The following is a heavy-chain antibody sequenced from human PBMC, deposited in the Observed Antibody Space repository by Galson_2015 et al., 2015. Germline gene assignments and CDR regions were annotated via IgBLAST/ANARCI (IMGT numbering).Heavy chain of an antibody. J-gene: IGHJ4*02. V-gene: IGHV3-23*01. D-gene: IGHD2-15*01. CDR3: AKDLLNPAYYFDY. CDR1: GFTFSSYA. CDR2: ISGSGGST. Sequence: SLRLSCAASGFTFSSYAMSWVRQAPGKGLEWVSTISGSGGSTYYADSVRGRFTISRDNSKNTLFLQMNSLRAEDTAIYYCAKDLLNPAYYFDYWGQGTLVTVSS.